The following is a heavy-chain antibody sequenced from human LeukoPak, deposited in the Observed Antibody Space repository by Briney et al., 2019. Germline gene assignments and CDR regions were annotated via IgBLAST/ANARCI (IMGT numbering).Heavy chain of an antibody. CDR2: ISASGGST. D-gene: IGHD6-19*01. Sequence: GGSLRLSCAASGFTFSSYAMSWVRQAPGKGLEWVSGISASGGSTFYGDSVKGRFTISRDNSKNTLYLQMNSLRADDTAVYYCASSNSGWYKFDYWGQGTLVSVSS. J-gene: IGHJ4*02. V-gene: IGHV3-23*01. CDR3: ASSNSGWYKFDY. CDR1: GFTFSSYA.